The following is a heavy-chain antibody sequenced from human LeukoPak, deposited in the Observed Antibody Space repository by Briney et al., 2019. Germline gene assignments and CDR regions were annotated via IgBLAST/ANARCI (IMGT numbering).Heavy chain of an antibody. V-gene: IGHV4-30-4*08. CDR1: GGSFSGYY. CDR2: IYYSGST. J-gene: IGHJ6*02. D-gene: IGHD2-15*01. CDR3: ARAPVLYCSGGSCYYYYGMDV. Sequence: SETLSLTCAVYGGSFSGYYWSWIRQPPGKGLEWIGYIYYSGSTYYNPSLKSRVTISVDTSKNQFSLKLSSVTAADTAVYYCARAPVLYCSGGSCYYYYGMDVWGQGTTVTVSS.